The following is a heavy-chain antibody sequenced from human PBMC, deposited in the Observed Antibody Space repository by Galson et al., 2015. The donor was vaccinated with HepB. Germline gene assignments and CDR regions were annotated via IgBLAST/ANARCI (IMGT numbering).Heavy chain of an antibody. CDR3: AREVSDIVATIGGYFDY. CDR1: GYTFTGYY. D-gene: IGHD5-12*01. CDR2: INPNSGGT. J-gene: IGHJ4*02. V-gene: IGHV1-2*02. Sequence: SVKVSCKASGYTFTGYYMHLVRQAPGQGLEWMGWINPNSGGTNYAQKFQGRVTMTRDTSISTAYMELSRLRSDDTAVYYCAREVSDIVATIGGYFDYWGQGTLVTVSS.